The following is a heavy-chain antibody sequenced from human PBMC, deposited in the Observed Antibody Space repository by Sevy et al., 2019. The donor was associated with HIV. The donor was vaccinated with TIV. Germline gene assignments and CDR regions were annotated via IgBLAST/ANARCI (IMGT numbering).Heavy chain of an antibody. CDR1: GYTFTNYY. D-gene: IGHD3-22*01. J-gene: IGHJ4*02. V-gene: IGHV1-46*01. Sequence: ASVKVSCKASGYTFTNYYIHWVRPAPGQGLEWMGLINPSGGSTTNAQKFQGRVTMTRDTSTSTVYMELSSLKSDDTAVYYCARVYYYDYSGPGYWGQGTLVTVSS. CDR3: ARVYYYDYSGPGY. CDR2: INPSGGST.